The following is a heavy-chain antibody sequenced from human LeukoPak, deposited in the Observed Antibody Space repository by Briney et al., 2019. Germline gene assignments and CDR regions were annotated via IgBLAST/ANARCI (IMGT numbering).Heavy chain of an antibody. CDR1: GFNFSIYG. J-gene: IGHJ4*02. D-gene: IGHD2-8*02. Sequence: HGGSLRLSCAASGFNFSIYGMHWVRQAPGKGLEWVAFIRLDGDKVSYADSVKGRFTISRDNSKNTLYLQMNSLRSEDTAVYYCAKLSTGYDSDFDNWGQGSLVVVSS. CDR3: AKLSTGYDSDFDN. CDR2: IRLDGDKV. V-gene: IGHV3-30*02.